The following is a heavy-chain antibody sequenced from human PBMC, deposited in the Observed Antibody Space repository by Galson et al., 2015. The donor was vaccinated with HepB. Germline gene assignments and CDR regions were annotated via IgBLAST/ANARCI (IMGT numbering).Heavy chain of an antibody. CDR3: AQTRGVTTGYYYYMDV. CDR1: GGTFSSYA. J-gene: IGHJ6*03. CDR2: IIPIFGTA. V-gene: IGHV1-69*13. D-gene: IGHD4-17*01. Sequence: SVKVSCKASGGTFSSYAISWVRQAPGQGLEWMGGIIPIFGTANYAQKFQGRVTITADESTSTAYMELSSLRSEDTAVYYCAQTRGVTTGYYYYMDVWGKGTTVTVSS.